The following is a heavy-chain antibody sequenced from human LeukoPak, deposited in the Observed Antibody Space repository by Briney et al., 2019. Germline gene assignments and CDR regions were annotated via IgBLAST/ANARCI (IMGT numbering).Heavy chain of an antibody. V-gene: IGHV1-18*01. CDR3: ARGGYYDKLNDVFDF. CDR2: ISAYNGNT. J-gene: IGHJ3*01. D-gene: IGHD3-9*01. CDR1: GYTFTSYG. Sequence: RASVKVSCKASGYTFTSYGISWVRQAPGQGLEWMGWISAYNGNTNYAQKLQGRVTMTTDTSTSTAYMELRSLRSDDTAVYYCARGGYYDKLNDVFDFWGQGTMVTVSS.